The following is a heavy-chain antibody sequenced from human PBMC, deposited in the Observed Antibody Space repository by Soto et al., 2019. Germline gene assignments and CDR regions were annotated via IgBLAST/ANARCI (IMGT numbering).Heavy chain of an antibody. CDR2: IYPRDSDT. V-gene: IGHV5-51*01. Sequence: XASLKISCKGAGYSFTTYWIGWVRQMPGKGLECVGIIYPRDSDTRYSPSFQGQVTISVDRSDSTAYLRWSSLKASETAIYYCARLMYAGYYYYALDVWGQGTTVTGSS. J-gene: IGHJ6*02. CDR1: GYSFTTYW. D-gene: IGHD2-8*01. CDR3: ARLMYAGYYYYALDV.